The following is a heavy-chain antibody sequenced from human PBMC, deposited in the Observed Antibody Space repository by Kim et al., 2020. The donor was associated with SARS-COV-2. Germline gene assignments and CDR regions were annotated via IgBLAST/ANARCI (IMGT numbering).Heavy chain of an antibody. J-gene: IGHJ4*02. D-gene: IGHD6-19*01. V-gene: IGHV3-30*04. CDR2: ISYDGSNK. Sequence: GGSLRLSCAASGFTFSSYAMHWVRQAPGKGLEWVAVISYDGSNKYYADSVKGRFTISRDNSKNTLYLQMNSRRAEDTAVYYCARDSSGWYLDYWGQGTLV. CDR1: GFTFSSYA. CDR3: ARDSSGWYLDY.